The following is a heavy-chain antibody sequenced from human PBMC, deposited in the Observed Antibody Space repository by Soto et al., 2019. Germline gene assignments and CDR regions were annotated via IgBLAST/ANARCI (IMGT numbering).Heavy chain of an antibody. Sequence: EVQLVESGGGLVPPGESLRLSCAASGLSTYWMHWVRQAPGKGLVWVSRINFDGSITDYADSVKGRFTISRVYANNTVFLQMNSLRAEDTAVYFCEREAYTATVIGEWGKGTLVTVSS. CDR2: INFDGSIT. J-gene: IGHJ4*02. D-gene: IGHD5-18*01. CDR1: GLSTYW. CDR3: EREAYTATVIGE. V-gene: IGHV3-74*01.